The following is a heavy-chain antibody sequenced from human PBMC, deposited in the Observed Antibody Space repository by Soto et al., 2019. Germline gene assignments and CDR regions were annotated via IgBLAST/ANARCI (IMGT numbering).Heavy chain of an antibody. CDR1: GFTFSSYG. Sequence: GGSLRLSCAASGFTFSSYGMHLVRQAPGKGLEWVAVIWYDGSNKYYADSVKGRFTISRDNSKNTLYLQMNSLRAEDTAVYYCARDKGLYYDILTGSAPYDAFDIWGQGTMVTVSS. J-gene: IGHJ3*02. V-gene: IGHV3-33*01. CDR2: IWYDGSNK. CDR3: ARDKGLYYDILTGSAPYDAFDI. D-gene: IGHD3-9*01.